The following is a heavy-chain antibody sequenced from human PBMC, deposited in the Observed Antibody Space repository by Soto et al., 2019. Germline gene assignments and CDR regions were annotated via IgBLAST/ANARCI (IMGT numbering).Heavy chain of an antibody. Sequence: GSLRLSCAASGFTFSSYSMNWVRQAPGKGLEWVSSISSSSSYIYYADSVKGRFTISRDNAKNSLYLQMNSLRAEDTAVYYCARDGLVDIVVVPAADFDYWGQGTLVTVSS. J-gene: IGHJ4*02. CDR1: GFTFSSYS. CDR2: ISSSSSYI. V-gene: IGHV3-21*01. D-gene: IGHD2-2*03. CDR3: ARDGLVDIVVVPAADFDY.